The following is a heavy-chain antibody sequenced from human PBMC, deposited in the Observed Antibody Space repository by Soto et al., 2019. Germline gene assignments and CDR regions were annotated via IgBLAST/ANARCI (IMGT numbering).Heavy chain of an antibody. CDR2: ISPTGNKI. V-gene: IGHV3-48*03. J-gene: IGHJ5*01. Sequence: EVQLVESGGGLVQPGGSLRLSCAASGFIFSNYEMNWVRQAPGKGLQWVSFISPTGNKIYYGESVKGRFTISRNNAKNSVFLQMHSLTAEDTAVYFCARSFPRFTAPDSWGQGTLVTVAS. CDR1: GFIFSNYE. CDR3: ARSFPRFTAPDS. D-gene: IGHD2-21*02.